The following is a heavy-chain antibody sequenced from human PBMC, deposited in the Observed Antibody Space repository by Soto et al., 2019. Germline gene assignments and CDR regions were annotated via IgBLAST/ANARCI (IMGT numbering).Heavy chain of an antibody. CDR3: ARVAAAGRGTDY. Sequence: EVQLVESGGGLVQPGGSLRLSCAASGFTFSSHWMYWVRQAPGKGLEWVATITQDGSNQYYVDSVKGRFTISRDNSKNSVLLQMNSLRAEDTAVYSCARVAAAGRGTDYWGQGTLVTVSS. CDR1: GFTFSSHW. V-gene: IGHV3-7*04. J-gene: IGHJ4*02. D-gene: IGHD6-13*01. CDR2: ITQDGSNQ.